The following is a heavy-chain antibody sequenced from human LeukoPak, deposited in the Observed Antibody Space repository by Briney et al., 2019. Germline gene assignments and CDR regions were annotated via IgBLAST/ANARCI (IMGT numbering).Heavy chain of an antibody. CDR1: GGSFSGYY. Sequence: SETLSLTCAVYGGSFSGYYWSWIRQPPGKGLEWIGEINRSGSTNYNPSLKSRVTISVDTSKNQFSLKLSSVTAADTAVYYCAREMVYYYGSGSYYINWFDPWGQGTLVTVSS. CDR2: INRSGST. J-gene: IGHJ5*02. D-gene: IGHD3-10*01. CDR3: AREMVYYYGSGSYYINWFDP. V-gene: IGHV4-34*01.